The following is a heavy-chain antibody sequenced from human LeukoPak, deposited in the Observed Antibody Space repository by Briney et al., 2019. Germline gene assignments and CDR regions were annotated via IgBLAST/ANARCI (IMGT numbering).Heavy chain of an antibody. CDR3: ARVDVLSGG. CDR2: INGDGTNT. J-gene: IGHJ4*02. D-gene: IGHD2-8*01. V-gene: IGHV3-74*03. Sequence: GGSLRLSCAASGFTFSSYWMHWVRQAPGKGLVWVSRINGDGTNTTYADSVKGRFTISRDNAKHTLYLQMNSLRAEDTAVYYCARVDVLSGGWGQGTLVTVSS. CDR1: GFTFSSYW.